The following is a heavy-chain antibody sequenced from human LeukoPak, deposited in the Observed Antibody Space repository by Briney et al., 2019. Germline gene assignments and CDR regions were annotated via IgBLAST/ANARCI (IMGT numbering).Heavy chain of an antibody. D-gene: IGHD4-17*01. CDR3: ARVPILYGDYVYGAFDI. J-gene: IGHJ3*02. Sequence: ASVKVSCKASGGTFSSYAISWVRQAPGQGLEWMGRIIPILGIANYAQKFQGRVTITADKSTSTAYMELSSLRSEDTAVYYCARVPILYGDYVYGAFDIWGQGTMVTVSS. CDR1: GGTFSSYA. CDR2: IIPILGIA. V-gene: IGHV1-69*04.